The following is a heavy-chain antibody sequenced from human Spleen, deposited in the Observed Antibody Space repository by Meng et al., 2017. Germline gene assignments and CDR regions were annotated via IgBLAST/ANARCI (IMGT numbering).Heavy chain of an antibody. Sequence: GESLKISCAASGFSFSSYSMNWVRQAPGKGLEWVSSISISSSYTYYTDSVRGRFTISRDNAKKSLYLQMNSLRAEDTAVYYCARDFWTSADYYDSSDAFHIWGQGTMVTVSS. CDR2: ISISSSYT. CDR1: GFSFSSYS. V-gene: IGHV3-21*01. J-gene: IGHJ3*02. D-gene: IGHD3-22*01. CDR3: ARDFWTSADYYDSSDAFHI.